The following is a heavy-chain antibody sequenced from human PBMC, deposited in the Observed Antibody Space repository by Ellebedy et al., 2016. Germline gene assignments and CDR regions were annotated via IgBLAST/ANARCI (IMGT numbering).Heavy chain of an antibody. D-gene: IGHD2-15*01. CDR1: GFTFSSYA. Sequence: GGSLRLSCAASGFTFSSYAMSWVRQAPGKGLEWVSGISGSGGSTYYADSVKGRFTISRDNSKNTLYLQMNSLRAEDTAVYYCAKDGSSWTAYYFDYWGQGTLVTVSS. V-gene: IGHV3-23*01. CDR2: ISGSGGST. CDR3: AKDGSSWTAYYFDY. J-gene: IGHJ4*02.